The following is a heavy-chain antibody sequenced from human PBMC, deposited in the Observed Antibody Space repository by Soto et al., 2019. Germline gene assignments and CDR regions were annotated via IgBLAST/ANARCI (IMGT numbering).Heavy chain of an antibody. CDR1: GYTFTSYG. Sequence: WASVKVSCKASGYTFTSYGISWVLQAPGQGLEWMGWISAYNGNTNYAQKLQGRVTMTTDTSTSTAYMELRSLRSDDTAVYYCARDYGLSIVATIYADYWGQGTLVTVSS. J-gene: IGHJ4*02. CDR3: ARDYGLSIVATIYADY. D-gene: IGHD5-12*01. V-gene: IGHV1-18*01. CDR2: ISAYNGNT.